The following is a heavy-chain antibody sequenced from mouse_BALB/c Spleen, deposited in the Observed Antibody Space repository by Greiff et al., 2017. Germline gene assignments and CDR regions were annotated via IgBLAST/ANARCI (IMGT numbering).Heavy chain of an antibody. J-gene: IGHJ3*01. CDR2: INPSNGRT. D-gene: IGHD2-14*01. CDR1: GYTFTSYW. V-gene: IGHV1S81*02. Sequence: QVQLQQPGAELVKPGASVKLSCKASGYTFTSYWMHWVKQRPGQGLEWIGEINPSNGRTNYNEKFKSKATLTVDKSSSTAYMQLSSLTSEDSAVYYCARSYRYDAAFAYWGQGTLVTVSA. CDR3: ARSYRYDAAFAY.